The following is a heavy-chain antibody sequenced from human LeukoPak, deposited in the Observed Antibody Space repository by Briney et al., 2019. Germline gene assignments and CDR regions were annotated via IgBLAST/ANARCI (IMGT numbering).Heavy chain of an antibody. CDR3: ARGSDLRDSSGYYPDSYYFDY. V-gene: IGHV4-4*02. CDR2: IYHSGST. CDR1: GFTFSSYG. Sequence: GSLRLSCAASGFTFSSYGMHWVRQPPGKGLEWIGEIYHSGSTNYNPSLKSRVTISVDKSKNQFSLKLSSVTAADTAVYYCARGSDLRDSSGYYPDSYYFDYWGQGTLVTVSS. J-gene: IGHJ4*02. D-gene: IGHD3-22*01.